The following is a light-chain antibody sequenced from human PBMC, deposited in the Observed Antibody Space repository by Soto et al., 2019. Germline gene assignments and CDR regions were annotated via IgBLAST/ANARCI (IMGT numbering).Light chain of an antibody. Sequence: QSALTQPASVSGSPGQSITISCTGTSSDVGGYNYVSWYQHHPGKAPKLMIYEVSNRPSGVSNRFSGSKSGSTASLTISGLQAEDEADYYCSSYRDTHNLVFGIGTKVTVL. V-gene: IGLV2-14*01. CDR1: SSDVGGYNY. J-gene: IGLJ1*01. CDR3: SSYRDTHNLV. CDR2: EVS.